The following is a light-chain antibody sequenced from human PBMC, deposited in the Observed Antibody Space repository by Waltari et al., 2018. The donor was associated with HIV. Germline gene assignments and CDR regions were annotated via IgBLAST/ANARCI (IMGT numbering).Light chain of an antibody. CDR3: QQFNNWPPYI. J-gene: IGKJ2*01. V-gene: IGKV3-15*01. Sequence: ETVMTQSPATLSVSPGERATLSCRASQSVSSKLAWYQQKPGQAPRLLIYDASTRATGIPARFSGSGSGTEFTLTISSLQSEDFAVYYCQQFNNWPPYIFGQGTKLEIK. CDR1: QSVSSK. CDR2: DAS.